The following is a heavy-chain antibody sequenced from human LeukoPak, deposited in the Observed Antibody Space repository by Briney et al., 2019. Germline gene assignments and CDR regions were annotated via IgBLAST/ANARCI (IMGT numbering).Heavy chain of an antibody. D-gene: IGHD1-26*01. V-gene: IGHV3-23*01. CDR1: GFTFSTYA. J-gene: IGHJ4*02. CDR2: ISGSGGGGTT. Sequence: GGSLRLSCAASGFTFSTYAMSWVRQAPGKGLEWVSGISGSGGGGTTYYPDSVKGRFTISRDNSKNTLYLQMNSLRAEDTAVYYCAKTSWELPHYFDYWGQGTLVTVSS. CDR3: AKTSWELPHYFDY.